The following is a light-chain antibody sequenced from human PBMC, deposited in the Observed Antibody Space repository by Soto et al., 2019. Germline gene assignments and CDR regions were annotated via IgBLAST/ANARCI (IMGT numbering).Light chain of an antibody. V-gene: IGKV1-39*01. CDR2: DAS. J-gene: IGKJ1*01. Sequence: DIQMTQSPSSLSASAGDRVTITCRASQGISTYLKCYQHRPGKAPKLLIFDASTLQRGVPSRFSGSGSGTEFNLTLTSLQPEDFETYYCQQNYRTRTFGPGTTGDMK. CDR1: QGISTY. CDR3: QQNYRTRT.